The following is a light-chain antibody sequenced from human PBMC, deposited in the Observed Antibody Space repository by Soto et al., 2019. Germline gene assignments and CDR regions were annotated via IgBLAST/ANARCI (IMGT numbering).Light chain of an antibody. CDR1: NSNIGNNE. Sequence: QSALTQPPSVSAAPGQKVTISCSGSNSNIGNNEVSWYQQVPGTAPRLLVYDNNKRPSGIPDRFSDSKSDTSATLVITGLQTGDEADYYCGTWDNNLRAGVFGGGTKVTVL. V-gene: IGLV1-51*01. J-gene: IGLJ2*01. CDR3: GTWDNNLRAGV. CDR2: DNN.